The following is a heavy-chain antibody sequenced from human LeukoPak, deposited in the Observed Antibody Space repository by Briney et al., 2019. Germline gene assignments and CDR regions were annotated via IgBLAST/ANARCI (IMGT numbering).Heavy chain of an antibody. V-gene: IGHV3-48*03. D-gene: IGHD6-19*01. CDR2: ISSSGSTI. CDR1: GFTFSSYA. CDR3: ARETVAGVRYYFDY. Sequence: GGSLRLSCAASGFTFSSYAMSWVRQAPGKGLEWVSYISSSGSTIYYADSVKGRFTISRDNAKNSLYLQMNSLRAEDTAVYYCARETVAGVRYYFDYWGQGTLVTVSS. J-gene: IGHJ4*02.